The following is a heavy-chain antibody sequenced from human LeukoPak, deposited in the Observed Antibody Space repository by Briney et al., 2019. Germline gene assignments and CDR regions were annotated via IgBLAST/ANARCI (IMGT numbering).Heavy chain of an antibody. D-gene: IGHD1-26*01. V-gene: IGHV4-59*08. CDR3: ARHISSGGTHAHFES. CDR2: IHYNGIT. Sequence: SETLSLTCSVSGSMYNYYWSWIRQPPGKGLEWIGYIHYNGITNYDPSLESRVTMSLDTSKNQVSLKLTSVTAADTAVYYCARHISSGGTHAHFESWGRGTLVTVSS. J-gene: IGHJ4*02. CDR1: GSMYNYY.